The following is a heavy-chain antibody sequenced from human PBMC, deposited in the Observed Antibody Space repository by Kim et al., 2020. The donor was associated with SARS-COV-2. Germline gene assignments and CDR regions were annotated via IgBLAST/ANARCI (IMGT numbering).Heavy chain of an antibody. J-gene: IGHJ6*02. CDR3: AKDGLDGGMDV. V-gene: IGHV3-30*18. CDR1: GFTFSSYG. D-gene: IGHD3-16*01. Sequence: GGSLRLSCAASGFTFSSYGMHWVRQAPGKGLEWVAVISYDGSNKYYADSVKGRFTISRDNSKNTLYLQMNSLRAEDTAVYYCAKDGLDGGMDVWGQGTTVTVSS. CDR2: ISYDGSNK.